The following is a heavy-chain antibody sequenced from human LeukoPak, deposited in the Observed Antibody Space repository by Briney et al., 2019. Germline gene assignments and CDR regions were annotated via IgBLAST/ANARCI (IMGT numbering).Heavy chain of an antibody. Sequence: ASVKLSCKASGSIFTIYYMHWVRQAPGQGLEWMGIINPSGGSTSYAQMFQGRVTMTRDTSTSTVYMELSSLRSEDTAVYYCAAGTRYSGSYFDYWGQGTLVTVSS. D-gene: IGHD1-26*01. J-gene: IGHJ4*02. V-gene: IGHV1-46*01. CDR3: AAGTRYSGSYFDY. CDR2: INPSGGST. CDR1: GSIFTIYY.